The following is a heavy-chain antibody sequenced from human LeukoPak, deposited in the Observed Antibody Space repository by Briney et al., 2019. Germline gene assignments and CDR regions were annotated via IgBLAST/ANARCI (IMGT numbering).Heavy chain of an antibody. D-gene: IGHD2-2*01. CDR3: ATPSVRCSSTSCYAVDYYYYGMDV. Sequence: ASVTVSCKVSGYTLTELSMHWVRQAPGKGLEWMGGFDPEDSETIYAQKFQGRVTMTEDTSTDTAYMELSSLRSEDTAVYYCATPSVRCSSTSCYAVDYYYYGMDVWGQGTTVTASS. CDR1: GYTLTELS. CDR2: FDPEDSET. J-gene: IGHJ6*02. V-gene: IGHV1-24*01.